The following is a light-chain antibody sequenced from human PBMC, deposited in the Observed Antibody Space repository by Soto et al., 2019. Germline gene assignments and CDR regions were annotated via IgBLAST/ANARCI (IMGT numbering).Light chain of an antibody. J-gene: IGLJ1*01. CDR1: SSDVGSYNL. V-gene: IGLV2-23*02. CDR2: EVS. Sequence: QSVLTQPASVSGSPGQSITISCTGTSSDVGSYNLVSWYQQHPGKAPKLMIYEVSKRPSGVSNRFSGSKSGNTASLTIYGLQAEDEADYYCCSYAGSSTLVFGTGTKVTVL. CDR3: CSYAGSSTLV.